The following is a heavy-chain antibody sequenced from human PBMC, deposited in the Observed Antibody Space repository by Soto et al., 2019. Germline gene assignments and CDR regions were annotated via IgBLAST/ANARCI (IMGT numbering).Heavy chain of an antibody. Sequence: GASVKVSCKASGYTFTTYGISRVRQAPGQGLEWMGWISAYNGNTNYAQKLQGRVTMTTDTSTSTAYMELRSLRSDDTAVYYCARDRGIAWLVDFDYWGQGTLVTVSS. CDR1: GYTFTTYG. D-gene: IGHD6-19*01. CDR3: ARDRGIAWLVDFDY. V-gene: IGHV1-18*01. J-gene: IGHJ4*02. CDR2: ISAYNGNT.